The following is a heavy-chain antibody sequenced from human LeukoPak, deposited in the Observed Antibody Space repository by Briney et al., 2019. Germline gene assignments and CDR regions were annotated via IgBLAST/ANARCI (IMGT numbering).Heavy chain of an antibody. CDR1: GGSISSGGYY. CDR2: IYYSGST. J-gene: IGHJ6*02. V-gene: IGHV4-31*03. CDR3: ARDKALYCSSTSCYRAALYGMDV. D-gene: IGHD2-2*01. Sequence: SETLSLTCTVSGGSISSGGYYWSWIRQHPGKGLEWIGYIYYSGSTYYNPSLKSRVTISADTSKNQFSLKLSSVTAADTAVYYCARDKALYCSSTSCYRAALYGMDVWGQGTTVTVSS.